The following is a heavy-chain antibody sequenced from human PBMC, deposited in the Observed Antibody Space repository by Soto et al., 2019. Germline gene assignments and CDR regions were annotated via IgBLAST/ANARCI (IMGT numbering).Heavy chain of an antibody. J-gene: IGHJ3*02. V-gene: IGHV1-69*04. D-gene: IGHD4-17*01. CDR3: AGDFYCNGGYVRVFYM. CDR2: IIPILGIA. Sequence: SVKVSCKASGGTFSSYTISWVRQAPGQGLEWMGRIIPILGIANYAQKFQGRVTIAADKSTSTAYMELSSLRSEDTAVYFCAGDFYCNGGYVRVFYMRGQRTMVPVS. CDR1: GGTFSSYT.